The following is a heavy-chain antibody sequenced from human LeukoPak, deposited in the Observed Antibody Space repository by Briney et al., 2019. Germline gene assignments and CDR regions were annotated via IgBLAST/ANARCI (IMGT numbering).Heavy chain of an antibody. CDR2: ISYDGSNK. V-gene: IGHV3-30*18. CDR1: GFTFSSYG. CDR3: AKEGNGGEPNYFDY. D-gene: IGHD4-17*01. J-gene: IGHJ4*02. Sequence: GGSLRLSCAASGFTFSSYGMHWVRQAPGKGLEWVAVISYDGSNKYYADSVKGRFTISRDNSENTLYLQMNSLRAEDTAVYYCAKEGNGGEPNYFDYWGQGTLVTVSS.